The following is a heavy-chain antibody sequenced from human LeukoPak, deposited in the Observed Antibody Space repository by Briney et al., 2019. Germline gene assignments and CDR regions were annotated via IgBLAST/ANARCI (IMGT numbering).Heavy chain of an antibody. V-gene: IGHV3-48*03. CDR2: ISSSGSII. J-gene: IGHJ4*02. CDR3: AKHLTRMSYFDY. Sequence: GGSLRLSCTASGFTFSSYEMNWVRQAPGKGLEWVSYISSSGSIIYYADSVKGRFTISRDNSKSTLYLQMSSLRAEDTAIYFCAKHLTRMSYFDYWGQGTLATVSS. CDR1: GFTFSSYE.